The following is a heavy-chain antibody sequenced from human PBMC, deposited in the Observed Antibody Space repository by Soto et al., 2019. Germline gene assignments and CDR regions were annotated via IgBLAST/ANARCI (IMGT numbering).Heavy chain of an antibody. CDR2: IYYSGST. D-gene: IGHD5-18*01. Sequence: QVQLQESGPGLVKPSQTLSLTCTVSGGSISSGGYYWSWIRQHPGQGLEWLGYIYYSGSTYYNPSLKSRVTRAVDTAKNQCSRKRSSVTAADTAVYYCARGVDTAMVTRWCDPWGQGTLVTVSS. CDR3: ARGVDTAMVTRWCDP. J-gene: IGHJ5*02. V-gene: IGHV4-31*03. CDR1: GGSISSGGYY.